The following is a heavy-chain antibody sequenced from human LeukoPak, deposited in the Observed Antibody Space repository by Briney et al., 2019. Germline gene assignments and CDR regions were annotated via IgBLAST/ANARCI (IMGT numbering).Heavy chain of an antibody. D-gene: IGHD3-10*01. V-gene: IGHV4-59*01. CDR2: IYYSGST. CDR1: GGSISSYY. CDR3: ARMGSRSGPYDAFDI. J-gene: IGHJ3*02. Sequence: SETLSLTCTVSGGSISSYYWSWIRQPSGKGLEWIGYIYYSGSTNYNPSLKSRVTISVDTSKNQFSLKLSSVTAADTAVYYCARMGSRSGPYDAFDIWGQGTMVTVSS.